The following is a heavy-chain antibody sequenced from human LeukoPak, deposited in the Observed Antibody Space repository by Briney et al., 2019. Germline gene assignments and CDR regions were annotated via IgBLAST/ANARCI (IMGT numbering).Heavy chain of an antibody. D-gene: IGHD2-21*02. CDR3: ARDPLATASGIDY. CDR2: NYYSGST. J-gene: IGHJ4*02. CDR1: GGSISSSSYY. Sequence: SETLSLTCTVSGGSISSSSYYWGWIRQPPGKGLEWIGSNYYSGSTYYNPSLKSRVTISVDTSKNQFSLKLSSVTAADTAVYYCARDPLATASGIDYWGQGTLVTVSS. V-gene: IGHV4-39*07.